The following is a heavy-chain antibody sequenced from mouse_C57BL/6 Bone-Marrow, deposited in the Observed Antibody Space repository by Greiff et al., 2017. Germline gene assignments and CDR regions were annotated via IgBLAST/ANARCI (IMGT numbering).Heavy chain of an antibody. Sequence: VQLQESGAELAKPGASVKLSCKASGYTFTSYWMHWVKQRPGQGLEWIGYINPSSGYTKYNQKFKDKATLTAYKSSSTAYMQLSSLTYEDSAVYYCTTVLNWYFDVWGTGTTVTVSS. CDR2: INPSSGYT. V-gene: IGHV1-7*01. CDR3: TTVLNWYFDV. J-gene: IGHJ1*03. CDR1: GYTFTSYW.